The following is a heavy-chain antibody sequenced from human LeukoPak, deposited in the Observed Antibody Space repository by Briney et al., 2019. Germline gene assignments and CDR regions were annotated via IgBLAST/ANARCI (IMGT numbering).Heavy chain of an antibody. J-gene: IGHJ4*02. Sequence: GGSLRLSCAASGFTFSNYGMNWVRQAPGKGLEWVGRIKSRTDGGTIDYAAPVKGRFTISRDDSKNTVYLQMNSLKTEDTAVYYCTTEGYCSGDNCYSFDHWGQGSLVTVSS. CDR3: TTEGYCSGDNCYSFDH. CDR1: GFTFSNYG. V-gene: IGHV3-15*01. D-gene: IGHD2-15*01. CDR2: IKSRTDGGTI.